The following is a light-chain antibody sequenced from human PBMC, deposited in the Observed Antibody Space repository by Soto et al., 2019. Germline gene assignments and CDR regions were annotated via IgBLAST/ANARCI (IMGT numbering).Light chain of an antibody. CDR2: YGS. CDR1: QSVNSR. J-gene: IGKJ1*01. Sequence: EIVVTQSPGTLSVSAGERVTLSCKASQSVNSRLAWYQQKPGQAPRLLIYYGSTRDTGIPDRFSGSGSGTEFTLTISSLQSEDFAVYYCQQYDDWPPMFGQGTKVEIK. V-gene: IGKV3-15*01. CDR3: QQYDDWPPM.